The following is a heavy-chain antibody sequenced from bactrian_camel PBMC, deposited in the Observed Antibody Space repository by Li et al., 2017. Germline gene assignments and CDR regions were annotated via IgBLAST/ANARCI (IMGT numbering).Heavy chain of an antibody. CDR2: IASHGSDT. D-gene: IGHD4*01. Sequence: HVQLMESGGGSVQAGGSLRLSCSASGLTFTYYGMSWVRQAPGKGLEWVSGIASHGSDTYYADSVKGRFTISHDAPKNTLSLQMNSLKPEDTAMYYCATRSYQRRDCDAPAAFAVWNQGTQVTVS. J-gene: IGHJ4*01. CDR1: GLTFTYYG. V-gene: IGHV3-2*01.